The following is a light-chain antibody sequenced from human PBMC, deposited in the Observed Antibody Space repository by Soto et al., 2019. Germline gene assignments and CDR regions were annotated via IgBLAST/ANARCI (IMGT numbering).Light chain of an antibody. CDR3: QQYGSSPRT. CDR2: GAS. V-gene: IGKV3-20*01. CDR1: QSVSSSY. Sequence: EIVLTQSPGTLSLSPGERATLSCRASQSVSSSYLAWYQQKPGQAPRLLIYGASSRATGIPDRFSGSGSGKDFTLTISRLEPEDFAVYYCQQYGSSPRTLGKGTKVDIK. J-gene: IGKJ1*01.